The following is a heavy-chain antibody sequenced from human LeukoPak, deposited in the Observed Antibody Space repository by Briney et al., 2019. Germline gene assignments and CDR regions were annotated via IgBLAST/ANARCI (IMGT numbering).Heavy chain of an antibody. CDR3: ANLAIAAAGTDFDY. V-gene: IGHV1-69*05. CDR2: IIPIFGTA. J-gene: IGHJ4*02. Sequence: SVKVSCKASGGTFSSYAISWVRQAPGQGLEWMGGIIPIFGTANYAQKLQGRVTMTTDTSTSTAYMELRSLRSDDTAVYYCANLAIAAAGTDFDYWGQGTLVTVSS. CDR1: GGTFSSYA. D-gene: IGHD6-13*01.